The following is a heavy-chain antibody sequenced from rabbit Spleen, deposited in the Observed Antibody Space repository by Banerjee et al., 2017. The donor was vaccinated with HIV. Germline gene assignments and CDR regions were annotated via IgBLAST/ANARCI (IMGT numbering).Heavy chain of an antibody. CDR1: GVSLHDKDV. V-gene: IGHV1S45*01. CDR3: ARDLARYVGYGYATL. CDR2: INIVTGKP. D-gene: IGHD6-1*01. J-gene: IGHJ3*01. Sequence: EQLEESGGGLVQPEGSLTLTCKASGVSLHDKDVMCWVRQAPGKGLEWIACINIVTGKPVYATWASGRFTISRTSSTTVTLRMTSLTAADTATYFCARDLARYVGYGYATLWGQGTLVTFS.